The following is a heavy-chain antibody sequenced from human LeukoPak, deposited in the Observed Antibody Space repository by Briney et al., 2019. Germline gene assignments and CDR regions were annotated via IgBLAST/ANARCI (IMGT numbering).Heavy chain of an antibody. J-gene: IGHJ4*02. CDR2: IIGSDGST. V-gene: IGHV3-23*01. CDR3: AKGLRRGYSGYEGSYSFDY. Sequence: GGSLRLSCAAPGFTFSSYAMSWVRQAPGEGLEWVSAIIGSDGSTYYADSVKGRFTISRDNSKNTLYLQMNSLRAEDTAVYYCAKGLRRGYSGYEGSYSFDYWGQGTLVTVSS. CDR1: GFTFSSYA. D-gene: IGHD5-12*01.